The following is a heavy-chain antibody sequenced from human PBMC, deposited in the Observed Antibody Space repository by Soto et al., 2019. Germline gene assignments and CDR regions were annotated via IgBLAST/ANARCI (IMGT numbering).Heavy chain of an antibody. D-gene: IGHD2-2*01. CDR2: IGYDGSNT. CDR3: ARDPVPQYQLLLGDHYYMDV. CDR1: GFSISYYG. V-gene: IGHV3-33*01. Sequence: QVQLVESGGGVVQTGRSLRLSCVASGFSISYYGIQWVRQAPGKGLEWVTVIGYDGSNTYYVDSVKGRFTISRDNSKNTVYLQMNSLRAEDTAVYYCARDPVPQYQLLLGDHYYMDVWGKGTTVTVSS. J-gene: IGHJ6*03.